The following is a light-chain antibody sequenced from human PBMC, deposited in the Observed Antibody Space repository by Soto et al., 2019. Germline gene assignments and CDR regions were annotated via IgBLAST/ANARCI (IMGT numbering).Light chain of an antibody. CDR3: QQYGGSPIT. J-gene: IGKJ5*01. V-gene: IGKV3-20*01. Sequence: EVVLTQSPGSLSLSPGERATLSCRASQSVMSNYLSWYQQKPGQPPRLLIYGASSRATGIPDRFSGSGSGTDFTLTISRLEPEDFAVYYCQQYGGSPITFGQGTRLEIK. CDR2: GAS. CDR1: QSVMSNY.